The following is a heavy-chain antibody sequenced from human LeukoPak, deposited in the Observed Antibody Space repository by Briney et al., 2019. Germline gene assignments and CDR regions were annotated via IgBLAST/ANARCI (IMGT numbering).Heavy chain of an antibody. J-gene: IGHJ5*02. CDR2: IYSSGIA. V-gene: IGHV4-4*07. CDR3: ATGAYGGSA. D-gene: IGHD4-23*01. CDR1: GGSISSYY. Sequence: ASETLSLTCTVSGGSISSYYWSWIRQPAGKGLEWIGRIYSSGIANYNPSIKSRVTMSVDTSKNQFSLKLTSVTAADTAVYYCATGAYGGSAWGQGILVTVSS.